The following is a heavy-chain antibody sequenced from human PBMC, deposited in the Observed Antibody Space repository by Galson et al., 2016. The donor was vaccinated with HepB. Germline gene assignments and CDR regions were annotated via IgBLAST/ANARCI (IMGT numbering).Heavy chain of an antibody. CDR2: ISSSSRTI. D-gene: IGHD6-13*01. Sequence: SLRLSCAASGFTFSTYAMNWVRQAPGKWLEWVSYISSSSRTIYYADSVKGRFTISRDNAKNSLFLQMNSLRDEDTAANYCARDSLPFISPAGFSYFDYWGQGTLVTVSS. V-gene: IGHV3-48*02. CDR1: GFTFSTYA. J-gene: IGHJ4*02. CDR3: ARDSLPFISPAGFSYFDY.